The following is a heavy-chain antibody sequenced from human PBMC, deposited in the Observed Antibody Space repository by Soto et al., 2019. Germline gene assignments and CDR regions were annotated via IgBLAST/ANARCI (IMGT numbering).Heavy chain of an antibody. Sequence: EVQLVESGGGLVKPGGSLRLSCAASGFTFSSYSIHWVRRAPGKGLEWVSSISGNSSYIYYADSVKGRFTISRDNAKNSLYLQMNSLRAEYTAVYYCARSSSSSGYGIDVWGQGTTVTVSS. D-gene: IGHD6-6*01. V-gene: IGHV3-21*01. CDR1: GFTFSSYS. CDR2: ISGNSSYI. J-gene: IGHJ6*02. CDR3: ARSSSSSGYGIDV.